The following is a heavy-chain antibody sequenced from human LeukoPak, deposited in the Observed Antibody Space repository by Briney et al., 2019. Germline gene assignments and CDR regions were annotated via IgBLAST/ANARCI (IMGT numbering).Heavy chain of an antibody. Sequence: PGGSLRLSCTASGFRFGDYAMSWFRQAPGKGLEWVSYISSSGSTIYYADSVKGRFTISRDNAKNSLYLQMNSLRAEDTAVYYCARDQLGSNDYWGQGTLVTVSS. CDR1: GFRFGDYA. V-gene: IGHV3-11*01. D-gene: IGHD7-27*01. CDR3: ARDQLGSNDY. J-gene: IGHJ4*02. CDR2: ISSSGSTI.